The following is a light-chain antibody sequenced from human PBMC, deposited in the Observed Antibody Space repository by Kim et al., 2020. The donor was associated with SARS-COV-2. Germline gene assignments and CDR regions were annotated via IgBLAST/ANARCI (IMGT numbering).Light chain of an antibody. CDR2: QAS. V-gene: IGKV1-5*03. CDR1: LNLNKW. J-gene: IGKJ1*01. Sequence: DIQITQSPSTLSASVGARVTFSCRASLNLNKWLAWYQQKPGKAPKLLIYQASVLHTGVPSRFSGSGSGTEFTLTISSLQPDDFATYYCQQYNSYSTWTFGQGTKVDIK. CDR3: QQYNSYSTWT.